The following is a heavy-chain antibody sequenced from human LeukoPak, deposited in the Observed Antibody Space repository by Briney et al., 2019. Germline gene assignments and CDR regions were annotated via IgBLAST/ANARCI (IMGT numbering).Heavy chain of an antibody. D-gene: IGHD3-22*01. V-gene: IGHV3-9*01. J-gene: IGHJ4*02. CDR1: GFTFSYHW. CDR2: ISWNSGSI. Sequence: GGSLRLSCGASGFTFSYHWMHWVRQAPGKGLEWVSGISWNSGSIGYADSVEGRFTISRDNAKNSLYLQMNSLRAEDTALYYCAKDYYYDSSGYFDYWGQGTLVTVSS. CDR3: AKDYYYDSSGYFDY.